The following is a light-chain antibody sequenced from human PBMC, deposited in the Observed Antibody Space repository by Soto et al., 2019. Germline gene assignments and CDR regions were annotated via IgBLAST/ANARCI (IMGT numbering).Light chain of an antibody. CDR3: PQYNTWPGT. J-gene: IGKJ1*01. Sequence: IVMTQSPATLSVSPGERVTLSCRASQSIRTNLAWYQRTPGQAPRLVINGASTRATGIPAMFICSGAGPHCTRPISSLQSEDVRTDVCPQYNTWPGTFGQGTKV. CDR1: QSIRTN. CDR2: GAS. V-gene: IGKV3-15*01.